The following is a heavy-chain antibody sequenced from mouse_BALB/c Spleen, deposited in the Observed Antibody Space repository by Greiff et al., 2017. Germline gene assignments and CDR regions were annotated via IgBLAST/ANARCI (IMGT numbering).Heavy chain of an antibody. Sequence: EVKLVESGGDLVKPGGSLKLSCAASGFTFSSYGMSWVRQTPDKRLEWVATISSGGSYTYYPDSVKGRFTISRDNAKNTLYLQMSSLKSEDTAMYYCARPGSSLADYYAMDYWGQGTSVTVSS. CDR1: GFTFSSYG. CDR3: ARPGSSLADYYAMDY. CDR2: ISSGGSYT. J-gene: IGHJ4*01. D-gene: IGHD1-1*01. V-gene: IGHV5-6*01.